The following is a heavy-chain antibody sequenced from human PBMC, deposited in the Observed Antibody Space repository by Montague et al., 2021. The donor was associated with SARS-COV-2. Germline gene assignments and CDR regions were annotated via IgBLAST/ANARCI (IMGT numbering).Heavy chain of an antibody. D-gene: IGHD4-17*01. J-gene: IGHJ4*02. Sequence: SLRLSCAASGFTFSTYALSWVRQAPGKGLEWVSAITGSGGSTFHADSVKGRFTVSRDNSRSTLYLQMNSLRAEDSAVYYCAKSLDYGDYADSWGQGTLVTVAS. CDR3: AKSLDYGDYADS. CDR2: ITGSGGST. V-gene: IGHV3-23*01. CDR1: GFTFSTYA.